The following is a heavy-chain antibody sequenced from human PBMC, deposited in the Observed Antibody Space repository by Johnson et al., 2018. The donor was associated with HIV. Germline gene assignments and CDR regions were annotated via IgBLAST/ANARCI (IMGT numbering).Heavy chain of an antibody. CDR3: ATFGYTSGWIVTDDAFDV. V-gene: IGHV3-23*04. CDR1: GFTVNTNF. J-gene: IGHJ3*01. Sequence: VQLVESGGGLIQPGGSLRLSCSVSGFTVNTNFMSWVRQAPGKGLEWVSAISGSGGSTYYADSVKGRFTISRDNSKNTLYLQMNSLRAEDTAVYYCATFGYTSGWIVTDDAFDVWGHGTLVTVSS. D-gene: IGHD6-19*01. CDR2: ISGSGGST.